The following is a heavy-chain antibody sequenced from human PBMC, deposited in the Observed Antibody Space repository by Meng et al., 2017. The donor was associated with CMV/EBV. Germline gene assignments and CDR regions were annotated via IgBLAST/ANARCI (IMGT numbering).Heavy chain of an antibody. J-gene: IGHJ6*02. CDR1: GFTFDDYA. CDR3: AKDLPYSYGYGMDV. D-gene: IGHD5-18*01. Sequence: GGSLRLSCAASGFTFDDYAMHWVRQAPGKGLEWVSGISWNSGSIGYADSVKGRFTISRDNAKNSLYLQMNSLRAEDTALYYCAKDLPYSYGYGMDVWGQGTTVTSP. V-gene: IGHV3-9*01. CDR2: ISWNSGSI.